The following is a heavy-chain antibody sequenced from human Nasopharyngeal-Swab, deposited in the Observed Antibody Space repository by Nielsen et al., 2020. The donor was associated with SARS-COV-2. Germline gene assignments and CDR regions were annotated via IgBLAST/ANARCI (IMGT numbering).Heavy chain of an antibody. V-gene: IGHV3-53*01. CDR3: ARGPNMLLWFGEGYMDV. Sequence: GESLKISCAASGFTVSSNYMSWVRQAPGKGLEWVSVIYSGGSTYYADSVKGRFTISRDNSKTTLYLQMNSPSAEDTAVYYCARGPNMLLWFGEGYMDVWGKGTTVTVSS. CDR1: GFTVSSNY. J-gene: IGHJ6*03. D-gene: IGHD3-10*01. CDR2: IYSGGST.